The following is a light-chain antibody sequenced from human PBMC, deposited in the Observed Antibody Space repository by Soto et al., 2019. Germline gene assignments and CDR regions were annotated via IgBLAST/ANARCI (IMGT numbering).Light chain of an antibody. V-gene: IGKV3-20*01. J-gene: IGKJ1*01. Sequence: EIVLTQSPGTLSLSPWEIATLSCRASQTVSSHFLAWYQQKPGQAPRLLIYGASSRATGIPDRFRGSGSGTDYILTITRLEPEDFAVYYCQQYGSSRWTFGQGTKVDIK. CDR1: QTVSSHF. CDR3: QQYGSSRWT. CDR2: GAS.